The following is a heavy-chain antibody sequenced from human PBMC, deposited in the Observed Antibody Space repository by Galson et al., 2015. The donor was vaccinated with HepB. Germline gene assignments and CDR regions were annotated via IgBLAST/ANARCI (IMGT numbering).Heavy chain of an antibody. CDR3: ARGHRDGYNYGGHYFDY. V-gene: IGHV4-39*07. J-gene: IGHJ4*02. CDR1: GGSISSSSYY. D-gene: IGHD5-24*01. Sequence: ETLSLTCTVSGGSISSSSYYWGWIRQPPGKGLEWIGSIYHSGSTNYNPSLKSRVTISVDTSKNQFSLKLSSVTAADTAVYYCARGHRDGYNYGGHYFDYWGQGTLVTVSS. CDR2: IYHSGST.